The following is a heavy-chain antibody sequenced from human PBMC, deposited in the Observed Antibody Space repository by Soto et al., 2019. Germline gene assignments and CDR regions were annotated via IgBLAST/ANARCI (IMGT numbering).Heavy chain of an antibody. D-gene: IGHD1-1*01. Sequence: PPETRSLTCTVSGGSISPYYWSWIRQPPGKALEWIGFIYYSGSTHYSPSLESRVTISVDTSKNQFSLKLTSVTAADTAVYFCARDRSTGTPQGYYYGMDVWGQGTTVTVSS. J-gene: IGHJ6*02. V-gene: IGHV4-59*01. CDR3: ARDRSTGTPQGYYYGMDV. CDR2: IYYSGST. CDR1: GGSISPYY.